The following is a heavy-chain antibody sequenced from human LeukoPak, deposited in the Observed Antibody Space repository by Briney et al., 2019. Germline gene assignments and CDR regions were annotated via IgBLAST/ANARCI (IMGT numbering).Heavy chain of an antibody. J-gene: IGHJ5*02. CDR1: GGSISSGGYY. Sequence: SETLSLTCTVSGGSISSGGYYWSWIRQLPGKGLEWIGYIYHSGNTVYKPSLRSRVTMSVDTSKNQFSLKLTSVTAADTGVYYCVRVGDCTSAACQGTRFDPWGRGTLVTVSS. CDR2: IYHSGNT. CDR3: VRVGDCTSAACQGTRFDP. V-gene: IGHV4-31*03. D-gene: IGHD2-2*01.